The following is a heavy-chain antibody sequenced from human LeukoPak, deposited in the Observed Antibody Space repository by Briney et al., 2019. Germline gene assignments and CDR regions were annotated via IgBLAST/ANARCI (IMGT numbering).Heavy chain of an antibody. J-gene: IGHJ4*02. V-gene: IGHV3-7*01. CDR1: GFTFSSYW. CDR3: ARAGFTFSDYFGSFFDY. D-gene: IGHD3-10*01. Sequence: GGSLRLSCAASGFTFSSYWMSWVRQAPGKGLEWVANIKKDGSEKYYVDSVKGRFTISRDNAKNSLYLQMNSLRAEDTAVYYCARAGFTFSDYFGSFFDYWGQGTLVTVSS. CDR2: IKKDGSEK.